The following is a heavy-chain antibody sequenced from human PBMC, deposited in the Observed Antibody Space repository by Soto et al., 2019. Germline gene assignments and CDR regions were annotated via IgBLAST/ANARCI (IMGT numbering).Heavy chain of an antibody. D-gene: IGHD6-13*01. Sequence: QITLKESGPTLVKPTQTLTLTCTFSGFSLSTSGVGVGWIRQPPGKALEWLALIYWDDDKRYSPSLKSRLTITKDTSKNQVVLTMTNMDPVDTATYYCAHRQGLAAAGTTLAWETGDAFDIWGQGTMVTVSS. V-gene: IGHV2-5*02. CDR2: IYWDDDK. CDR1: GFSLSTSGVG. CDR3: AHRQGLAAAGTTLAWETGDAFDI. J-gene: IGHJ3*02.